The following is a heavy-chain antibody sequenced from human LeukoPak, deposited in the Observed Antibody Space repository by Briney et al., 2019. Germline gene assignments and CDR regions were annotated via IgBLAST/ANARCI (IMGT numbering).Heavy chain of an antibody. D-gene: IGHD3-9*01. V-gene: IGHV3-15*01. CDR2: IKSKTDGGTT. CDR3: TTDYDILTGYIPGY. CDR1: GFTFSNAW. Sequence: GGSLRLSCAASGFTFSNAWMSWVRQAPGKGLEWVGRIKSKTDGGTTDYAAPVKGRFTISRDDSKNTLYLQMNSLKTEDTAVYYCTTDYDILTGYIPGYWGQGTLVTVSS. J-gene: IGHJ4*02.